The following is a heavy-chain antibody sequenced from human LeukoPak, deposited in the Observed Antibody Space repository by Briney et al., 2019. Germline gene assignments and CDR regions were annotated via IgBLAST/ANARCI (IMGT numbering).Heavy chain of an antibody. CDR1: GFTFSDYY. CDR2: ISSSGSTI. CDR3: AKDWWDTMWGAFDI. D-gene: IGHD3-10*02. V-gene: IGHV3-11*04. J-gene: IGHJ3*02. Sequence: PGGSLRLSCAASGFTFSDYYMSWIRQALGKGLEWVSYISSSGSTIYYADSVKGRFTISRDNAKNSLYLQMNSLRAEDTAVYYCAKDWWDTMWGAFDIWGQGTMVTVSS.